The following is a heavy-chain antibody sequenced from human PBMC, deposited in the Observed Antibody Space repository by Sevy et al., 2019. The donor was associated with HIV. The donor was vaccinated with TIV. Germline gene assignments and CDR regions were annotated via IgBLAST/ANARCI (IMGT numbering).Heavy chain of an antibody. J-gene: IGHJ4*02. D-gene: IGHD6-19*01. CDR1: GFTFSSYG. CDR3: AKGRQWLAY. CDR2: IRYDGSNK. Sequence: GESLKISCAASGFTFSSYGMHWVRQAPGKGLEWVAFIRYDGSNKYYADSVKGRFTISRDNSKNTLYLQMNSLRAEDTAVYYCAKGRQWLAYWGQGTLVTVSS. V-gene: IGHV3-30*02.